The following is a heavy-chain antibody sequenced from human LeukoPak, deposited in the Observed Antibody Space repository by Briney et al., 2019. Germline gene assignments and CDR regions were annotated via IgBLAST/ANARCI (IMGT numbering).Heavy chain of an antibody. D-gene: IGHD3-10*01. V-gene: IGHV4-4*02. CDR3: ARERRKYGSGSYGRGFDAFDI. CDR2: IYYSGST. J-gene: IGHJ3*02. CDR1: GGSISSSNW. Sequence: SETLSLTCAVSGGSISSSNWWSWVRQPPGKGLEWIGEIYYSGSTNYIPSLKSRVTISVDKSKNQFSLQLNSVTPEDTAVYYCARERRKYGSGSYGRGFDAFDIWGQGTMVTVSS.